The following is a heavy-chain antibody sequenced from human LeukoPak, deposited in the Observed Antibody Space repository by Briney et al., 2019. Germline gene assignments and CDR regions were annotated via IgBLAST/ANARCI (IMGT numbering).Heavy chain of an antibody. V-gene: IGHV4-59*11. D-gene: IGHD2-2*01. J-gene: IGHJ6*03. CDR3: ERDVHCSSTSCYHRGSYYYYYYYMDV. Sequence: SETLSLTCTVSGVSISSHYWIWIRQPPGKGLEWIGYIYYSGSTHYNPSLKSRVTISVDTSKHQFSLKLSSVTAADPAVYYCERDVHCSSTSCYHRGSYYYYYYYMDVWGKGTTVTVSS. CDR2: IYYSGST. CDR1: GVSISSHY.